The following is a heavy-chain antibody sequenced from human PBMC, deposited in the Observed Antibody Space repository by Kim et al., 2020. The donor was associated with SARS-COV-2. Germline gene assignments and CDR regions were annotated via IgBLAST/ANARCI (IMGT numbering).Heavy chain of an antibody. CDR1: GGSIRNPSYY. CDR3: ARDYGSVDV. J-gene: IGHJ6*02. D-gene: IGHD3-10*01. Sequence: SETLSLTCTVSGGSIRNPSYYWSWIRQHPVKGLEWIGYIYYSGSTYYNPSLKSRVTISLDTSKNQFSLNLTSVSAADTAVYYCARDYGSVDVWGQGTTVTVSS. V-gene: IGHV4-31*03. CDR2: IYYSGST.